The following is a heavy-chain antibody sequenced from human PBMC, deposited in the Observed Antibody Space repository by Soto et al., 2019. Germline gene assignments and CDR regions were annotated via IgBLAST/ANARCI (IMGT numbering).Heavy chain of an antibody. Sequence: GGSLRLSCAASGFTFSSYGMHWVRQAPGKGLEWVAVISYDGSNKYYADSVKGRFTISRDNSKNTLYLQMNGLRAEDTAVYYCAKGFLEWLPLVGYGMDVWGQGTTVTVSS. CDR2: ISYDGSNK. J-gene: IGHJ6*02. CDR1: GFTFSSYG. CDR3: AKGFLEWLPLVGYGMDV. D-gene: IGHD3-3*01. V-gene: IGHV3-30*18.